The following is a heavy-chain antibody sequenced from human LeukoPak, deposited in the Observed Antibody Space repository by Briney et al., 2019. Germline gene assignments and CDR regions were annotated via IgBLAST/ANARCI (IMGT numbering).Heavy chain of an antibody. CDR1: GGSISSGGYS. CDR3: ARGVYIAAAQYAY. J-gene: IGHJ4*02. V-gene: IGHV4-31*03. Sequence: SQTLSLTCTVSGGSISSGGYSWSWIRQHPGKGLEWIGYIYYGGTTSYNPSLKSRVTISVDTSKNQFSLKLSSVTAADTAVYYCARGVYIAAAQYAYWGQGTLVTVSS. D-gene: IGHD6-13*01. CDR2: IYYGGTT.